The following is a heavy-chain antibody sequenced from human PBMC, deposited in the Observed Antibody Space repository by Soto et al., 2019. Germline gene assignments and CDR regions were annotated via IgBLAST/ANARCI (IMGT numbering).Heavy chain of an antibody. CDR2: ISSNGGST. CDR3: ARSIHDFWSGYPQGFFDY. V-gene: IGHV3-64*02. J-gene: IGHJ4*02. Sequence: GGTLRLSCAASGFTFSTYAMNWVRQAPGKGLEYVSAISSNGGSTFYADTVESRFTISRDNSKNTLYLQMSSLRPEDMAVYYCARSIHDFWSGYPQGFFDYWGQGTLVTVSS. CDR1: GFTFSTYA. D-gene: IGHD3-3*01.